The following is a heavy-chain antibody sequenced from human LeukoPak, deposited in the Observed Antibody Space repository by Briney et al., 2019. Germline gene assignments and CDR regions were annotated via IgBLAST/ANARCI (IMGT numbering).Heavy chain of an antibody. CDR2: IYYSGST. J-gene: IGHJ6*02. D-gene: IGHD3-22*01. CDR1: GGSISGYY. Sequence: SETLSLTCTVSGGSISGYYWSWIRQPPGKGPEWIGYIYYSGSTNYNPSLKSRVTISIDTSKNQFSLKLSSVTAADTAVYYCARSYDSSGYYFYGMDVWGQGTTVTVSS. CDR3: ARSYDSSGYYFYGMDV. V-gene: IGHV4-59*01.